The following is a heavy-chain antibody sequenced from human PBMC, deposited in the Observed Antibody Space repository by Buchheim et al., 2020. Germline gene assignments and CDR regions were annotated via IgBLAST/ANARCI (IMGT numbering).Heavy chain of an antibody. V-gene: IGHV3-7*01. J-gene: IGHJ6*02. D-gene: IGHD3-3*01. CDR2: IKQDGSEK. CDR3: ARAGTGITIFGGVNGLDV. Sequence: EVQLEESGGGLVLPGGSLRLSCAGSGFTFSNYWMTWVRQAPGMGLEWVANIKQDGSEKIYVDSVKGRFTISRDNDKSSLSLHMSSLKAEDTAVYYCARAGTGITIFGGVNGLDVWGQGAT. CDR1: GFTFSNYW.